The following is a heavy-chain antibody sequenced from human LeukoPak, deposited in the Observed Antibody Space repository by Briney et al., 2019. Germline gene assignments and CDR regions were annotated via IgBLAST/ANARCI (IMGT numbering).Heavy chain of an antibody. CDR2: IDPSDGAT. CDR3: ATIKRGNIFGYFDF. J-gene: IGHJ4*02. D-gene: IGHD5-18*01. V-gene: IGHV1-46*01. Sequence: ASVKVSCKASGSTFTMYYIHWVRQAPGQGLEWMGMIDPSDGATSYAQRFQGRVTMTRDMSTTTVYMDLRSLRSEDTAVYYCATIKRGNIFGYFDFWGQGIPVTVSS. CDR1: GSTFTMYY.